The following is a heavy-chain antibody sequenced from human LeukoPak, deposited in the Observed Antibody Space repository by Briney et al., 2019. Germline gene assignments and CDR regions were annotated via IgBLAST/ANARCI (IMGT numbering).Heavy chain of an antibody. Sequence: GGSLRLSCAASGFTFSSYSMNWVRQAPGKGLEWVSYISSSSSTIYYADSVKGRFTISRDNAKNSLYLQMNSLRAEDTAVYYCARAKVPGPFDYWGQGTLVAVSS. CDR2: ISSSSSTI. V-gene: IGHV3-48*04. CDR3: ARAKVPGPFDY. D-gene: IGHD2-2*01. J-gene: IGHJ4*02. CDR1: GFTFSSYS.